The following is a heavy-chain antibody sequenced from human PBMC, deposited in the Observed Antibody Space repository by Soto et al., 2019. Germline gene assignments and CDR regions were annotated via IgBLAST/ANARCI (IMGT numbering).Heavy chain of an antibody. CDR2: ISNDGSNK. Sequence: QVQLVESGGGVVQPGRSLRLSCVASGFTFSNYGMHWVRQAPGKGLEWLAVISNDGSNKNYADSVKGRFTISRDNSKNMVYLQTNSLRAEDRAVYYCAGYSSTTNFYYGMDVWGQGTTVTVSS. CDR3: AGYSSTTNFYYGMDV. CDR1: GFTFSNYG. V-gene: IGHV3-30*03. J-gene: IGHJ6*02. D-gene: IGHD6-13*01.